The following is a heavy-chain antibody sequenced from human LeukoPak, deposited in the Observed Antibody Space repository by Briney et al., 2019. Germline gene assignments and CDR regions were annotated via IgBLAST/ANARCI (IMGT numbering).Heavy chain of an antibody. CDR3: ARYSGEFSFDY. CDR1: DDSITSGAYY. D-gene: IGHD4-17*01. CDR2: IYYTGSS. J-gene: IGHJ4*02. V-gene: IGHV4-31*03. Sequence: SQTLSLTCTVSDDSITSGAYYWSWIRQHPGKGLEWIGYIYYTGSSYYNPSLERRVTISVGTSKDQFSLKLTSVTAADTAVYYCARYSGEFSFDYWGQGTPVTVS.